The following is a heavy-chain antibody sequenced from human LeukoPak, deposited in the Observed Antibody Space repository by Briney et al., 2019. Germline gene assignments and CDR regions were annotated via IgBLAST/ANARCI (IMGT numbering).Heavy chain of an antibody. J-gene: IGHJ4*02. CDR1: GGSISSYY. Sequence: SETLSLTCTVSGGSISSYYWSWIRQPPGKGLEWIGYIYHSGSTYYNPSLKSRVTISVDRSKNQFSLKLSSVTAADTAVYYCARDGYSSSSGGFDYWGQGTLVTVSS. CDR2: IYHSGST. CDR3: ARDGYSSSSGGFDY. V-gene: IGHV4-59*12. D-gene: IGHD6-6*01.